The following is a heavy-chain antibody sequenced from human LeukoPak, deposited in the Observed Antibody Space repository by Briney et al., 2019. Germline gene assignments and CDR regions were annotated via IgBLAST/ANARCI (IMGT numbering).Heavy chain of an antibody. D-gene: IGHD6-13*01. J-gene: IGHJ4*02. CDR1: GFTVSSNY. Sequence: GGSLRLSCAASGFTVSSNYMSWVRQAPGKGLEWVSVIYSGGSTYYADSVEGRFTISRDNSKNTLYLQMNSLRAEDTAVYYCARDSGTALDYWGQGTLSPSPQ. CDR2: IYSGGST. V-gene: IGHV3-66*01. CDR3: ARDSGTALDY.